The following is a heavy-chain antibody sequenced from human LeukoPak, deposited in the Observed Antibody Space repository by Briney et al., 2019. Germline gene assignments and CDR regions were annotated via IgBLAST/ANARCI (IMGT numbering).Heavy chain of an antibody. CDR3: ARDYWWNYDY. Sequence: GGSLRLSCAASGFTFSSYWMTWVRQAPGKGLEWVAVISKDGSDKYYPGSVRGRFTISRDNSKNTIYLQMDSLRAEDTAIYYCARDYWWNYDYWGQGTLVTVSS. J-gene: IGHJ4*02. D-gene: IGHD1-7*01. CDR1: GFTFSSYW. V-gene: IGHV3-30-3*01. CDR2: ISKDGSDK.